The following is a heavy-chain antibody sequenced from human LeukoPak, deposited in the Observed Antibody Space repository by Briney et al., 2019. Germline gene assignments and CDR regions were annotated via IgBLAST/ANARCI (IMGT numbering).Heavy chain of an antibody. CDR2: IYSGGST. J-gene: IGHJ4*02. D-gene: IGHD3-9*01. CDR1: GFSVSINY. CDR3: ARDLILTGYYTSQYFDY. V-gene: IGHV3-53*01. Sequence: GGSLRLSCAASGFSVSINYMSWVRQAPGKGLEWVSVIYSGGSTYYADSVKGRFTISRDNAKNSLYLQMNSLRAEDTAVYYCARDLILTGYYTSQYFDYWGQGTLVTVSS.